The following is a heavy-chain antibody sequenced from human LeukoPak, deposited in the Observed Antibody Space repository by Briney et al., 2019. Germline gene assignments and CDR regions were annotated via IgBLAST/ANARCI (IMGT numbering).Heavy chain of an antibody. CDR1: GGTFSSYA. J-gene: IGHJ5*02. CDR2: IIPISGTA. V-gene: IGHV1-69*13. Sequence: GASVKVSCKASGGTFSSYAISWVRQAPGQGLEWMGGIIPISGTANYAQKFQGRVTITADESTSTAYMELSSLRSEDTAVYYCARLGPERFDPWGQGTLVTVSS. D-gene: IGHD5-24*01. CDR3: ARLGPERFDP.